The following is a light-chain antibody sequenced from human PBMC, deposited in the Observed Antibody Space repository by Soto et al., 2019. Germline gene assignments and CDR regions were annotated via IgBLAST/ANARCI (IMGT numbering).Light chain of an antibody. CDR3: QQRSNRQST. CDR1: QSVRSY. Sequence: EIVLTQSPATLSLSPGERATLSCRASQSVRSYLAWYQQKPGQAPRLLIYDASNRATGIPARFSGSGAETVLIHTISSLEPEDFALYYIQQRSNRQSTFGPGTKLDSK. J-gene: IGKJ3*01. V-gene: IGKV3-11*01. CDR2: DAS.